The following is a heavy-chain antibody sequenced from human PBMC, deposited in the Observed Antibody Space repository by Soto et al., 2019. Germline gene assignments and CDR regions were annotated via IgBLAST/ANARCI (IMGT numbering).Heavy chain of an antibody. Sequence: GGSLRLFCAASGFAFSSYAMHWVRQAPGKGLEWVAVISYDGSNKYYADSVKGRFTISRDNSKNTLYLQMNSLRAEDTAVYYCARGELLRAAYYYGMDVWGQGTTVTVSS. CDR1: GFAFSSYA. CDR3: ARGELLRAAYYYGMDV. J-gene: IGHJ6*02. CDR2: ISYDGSNK. D-gene: IGHD1-26*01. V-gene: IGHV3-30-3*01.